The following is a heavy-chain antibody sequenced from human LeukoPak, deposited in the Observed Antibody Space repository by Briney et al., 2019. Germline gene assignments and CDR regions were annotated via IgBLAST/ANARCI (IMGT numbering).Heavy chain of an antibody. CDR1: GGSFSGYY. D-gene: IGHD6-13*01. Sequence: PETLSLTCAVYGGSFSGYYWSWIRQPPGKGLEWIGEINHSGSTNYNPSLKSRVTISVDTSKNQFSLKLSSVTAADTAVYYCARGNSLTSLINDSSSWYYFDYWGQGTLVTVSS. CDR3: ARGNSLTSLINDSSSWYYFDY. CDR2: INHSGST. J-gene: IGHJ4*02. V-gene: IGHV4-34*01.